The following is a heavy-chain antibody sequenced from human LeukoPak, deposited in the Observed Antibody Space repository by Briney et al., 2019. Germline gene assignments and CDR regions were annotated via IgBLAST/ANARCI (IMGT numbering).Heavy chain of an antibody. V-gene: IGHV3-21*01. Sequence: PGGSLRLSCAASGFIFSSYEMNWVRQAPGKGLEWVSSITSSSSYIYYADSVKGRFTISRDNSKNTLYLQMNSLRAEDTAVYYCAKDPYRNTPITPYYMDVWGKGTTVTISS. CDR3: AKDPYRNTPITPYYMDV. CDR1: GFIFSSYE. J-gene: IGHJ6*03. CDR2: ITSSSSYI. D-gene: IGHD4-11*01.